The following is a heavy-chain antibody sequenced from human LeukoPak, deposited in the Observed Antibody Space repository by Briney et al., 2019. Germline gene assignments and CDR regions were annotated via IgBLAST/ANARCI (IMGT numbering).Heavy chain of an antibody. CDR1: GGSISSYY. Sequence: SETLSLTCTVSGGSISSYYWSWIRQPPGKGLEWIGYIYYSGSTNYNPSLKSRVTISVDTSKNQFSLKLSSVTAADTAVYYCARVDTAMVRSIYFDSWGQGTLVTVSS. CDR3: ARVDTAMVRSIYFDS. J-gene: IGHJ4*02. V-gene: IGHV4-59*01. CDR2: IYYSGST. D-gene: IGHD5-18*01.